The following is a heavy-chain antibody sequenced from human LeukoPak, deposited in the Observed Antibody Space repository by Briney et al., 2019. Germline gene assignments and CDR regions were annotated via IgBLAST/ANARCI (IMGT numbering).Heavy chain of an antibody. CDR3: ASPYDSSGQPHAFDI. Sequence: GGSLRLSCVVSGFSFSTYWMSWVRQAPGKGLEWVANIKQDGSEKYYVDSVKGRFTISRDNAKNSLYLQMNSLRAEDTAVYYCASPYDSSGQPHAFDIWGQGTMVTVSS. CDR2: IKQDGSEK. V-gene: IGHV3-7*03. J-gene: IGHJ3*02. CDR1: GFSFSTYW. D-gene: IGHD3-22*01.